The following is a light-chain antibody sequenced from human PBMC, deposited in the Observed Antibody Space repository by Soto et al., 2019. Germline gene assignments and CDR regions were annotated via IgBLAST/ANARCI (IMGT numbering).Light chain of an antibody. CDR3: QQFNTYALT. Sequence: DIQITQSPSTLSASVGDRVTITCRANQSISSWLAWYQQKPGKVPKLLIYDASKLESGVPSRFSGSGSGTEFTLTISSLQPDDFATYYCQQFNTYALTFGGGTKVEIK. CDR2: DAS. CDR1: QSISSW. V-gene: IGKV1-5*01. J-gene: IGKJ4*01.